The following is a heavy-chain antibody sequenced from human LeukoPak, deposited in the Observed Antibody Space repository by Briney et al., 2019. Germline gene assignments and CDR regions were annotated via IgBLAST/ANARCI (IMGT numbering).Heavy chain of an antibody. CDR1: GFTFSSYA. CDR3: AKRKVVVVVAATETDY. V-gene: IGHV3-23*01. J-gene: IGHJ4*02. D-gene: IGHD2-15*01. Sequence: GGSLRLSCAASGFTFSSYAMSWVRQAPGKGLEWVSAISGSGGSTYYADSVKGRFTISRDNSKNTLYLQMNSLRAEDTAVYYCAKRKVVVVVAATETDYWGQGTLVTVSS. CDR2: ISGSGGST.